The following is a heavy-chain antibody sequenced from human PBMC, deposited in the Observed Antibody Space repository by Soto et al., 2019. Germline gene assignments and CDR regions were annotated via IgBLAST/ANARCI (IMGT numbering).Heavy chain of an antibody. CDR2: ISYDGSNK. J-gene: IGHJ4*02. Sequence: GGSLRLSCAASGFTFSSYAMHWVRQAPGKGLEWVAVISYDGSNKYYADSVKGRFTISRDNSKNTLYLQMNSLRAEDTAVYYCARMMIAAAGESAANDYWGQGTLVTVSS. V-gene: IGHV3-30-3*01. CDR1: GFTFSSYA. CDR3: ARMMIAAAGESAANDY. D-gene: IGHD6-13*01.